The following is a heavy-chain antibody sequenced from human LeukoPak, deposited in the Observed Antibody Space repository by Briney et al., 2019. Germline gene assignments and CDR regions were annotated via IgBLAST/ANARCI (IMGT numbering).Heavy chain of an antibody. CDR3: AVAPGDY. CDR2: INPNSDYT. CDR1: GYTFTDYY. J-gene: IGHJ4*02. V-gene: IGHV1-2*02. D-gene: IGHD2-21*01. Sequence: ASVRVSCRASGYTFTDYYIHWVRQAPGQGLEWMGWINPNSDYTFYAQKFQGRVTLTRDTSISTVYMELTTLTSDDTALYYCAVAPGDYWGQGTLVSVSA.